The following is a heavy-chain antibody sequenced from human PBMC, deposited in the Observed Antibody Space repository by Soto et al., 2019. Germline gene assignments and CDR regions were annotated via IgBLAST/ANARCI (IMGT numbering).Heavy chain of an antibody. CDR3: ARLYLDTAMEPYYYYYYMDV. D-gene: IGHD5-18*01. Sequence: GESLKISCKGSGYSFTSYWIGWVRQMPGKGLEWMGIIYPGDSDTRNSPSFQGQVTISADKSISTAYLQWSSLKASDTAMYYCARLYLDTAMEPYYYYYYMDVWGKGTTVTVSS. J-gene: IGHJ6*03. V-gene: IGHV5-51*01. CDR1: GYSFTSYW. CDR2: IYPGDSDT.